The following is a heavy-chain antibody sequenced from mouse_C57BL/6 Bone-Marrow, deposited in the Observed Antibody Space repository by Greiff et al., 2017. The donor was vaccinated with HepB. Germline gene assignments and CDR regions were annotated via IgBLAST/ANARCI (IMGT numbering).Heavy chain of an antibody. CDR1: GYAFTTYL. CDR3: AKGGFDY. V-gene: IGHV1-54*01. Sequence: QVQLQQSGAELVRPGTSVKVSCKASGYAFTTYLIEWVKQRPGQGLDWIGVIDPGSGGTNYNEKFKGKATLTADKSSSTAYMQLSSLTSEDSAVYFGAKGGFDYWGQGTTLTGSS. CDR2: IDPGSGGT. J-gene: IGHJ2*01.